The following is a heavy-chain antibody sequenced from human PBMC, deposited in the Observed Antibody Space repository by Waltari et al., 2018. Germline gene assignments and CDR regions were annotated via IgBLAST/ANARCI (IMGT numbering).Heavy chain of an antibody. V-gene: IGHV3-30*18. CDR1: GFTFSSYG. J-gene: IGHJ4*02. CDR2: ISYDGGNQ. D-gene: IGHD4-17*01. Sequence: QVHLVESGGGVVQPGRSLRLSCAASGFTFSSYGMHWVRQAPGKGLEWVAVISYDGGNQYYADSVKGRFTTSRDNSKNTLYLQMNSLRAEDTAVYYCAKKGDYGYYFDYWGQGTLVTVSS. CDR3: AKKGDYGYYFDY.